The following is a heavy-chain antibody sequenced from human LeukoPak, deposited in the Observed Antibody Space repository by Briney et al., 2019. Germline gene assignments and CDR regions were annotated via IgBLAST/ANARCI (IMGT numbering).Heavy chain of an antibody. CDR2: ITSGTRT. D-gene: IGHD2-15*01. Sequence: GGSLRLSCVASGFTFSSHGMNWVRQAPGKGLEWVSGITSGTRTYYADSVKGRFAISRDNSKNTMYLQMNSLRAEDTAVYYCAKDALYCSGGSCLHGYWGQGTLVTVSS. V-gene: IGHV3-23*01. J-gene: IGHJ4*02. CDR1: GFTFSSHG. CDR3: AKDALYCSGGSCLHGY.